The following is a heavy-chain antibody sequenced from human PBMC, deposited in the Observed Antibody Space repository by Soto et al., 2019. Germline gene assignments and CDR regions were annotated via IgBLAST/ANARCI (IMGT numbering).Heavy chain of an antibody. CDR1: GFTFSSYG. V-gene: IGHV3-30*18. D-gene: IGHD6-6*01. CDR3: AKEIGRGSSGVLDY. J-gene: IGHJ4*02. CDR2: ISYDGSNK. Sequence: QVQLVESGGGVVQPGRSLRLSCAASGFTFSSYGMHWVRQAPGKGLEWVAVISYDGSNKYYTDSVKGRFTISRDNSKNTLYLQMNSLRAEDTAVYYCAKEIGRGSSGVLDYWGQGTLVTVSS.